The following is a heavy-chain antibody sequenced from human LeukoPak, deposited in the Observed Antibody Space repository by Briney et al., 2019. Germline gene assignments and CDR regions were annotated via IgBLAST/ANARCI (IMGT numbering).Heavy chain of an antibody. D-gene: IGHD6-13*01. CDR1: GFTVSSNY. CDR3: AKELKRGSTSWYSVFDI. CDR2: IYSGGST. V-gene: IGHV3-53*05. Sequence: GGSLRLSCAASGFTVSSNYMSWVRQAPGKGLEWVSVIYSGGSTYYADSVKGRFTISRDNSKNTLFLQMNSLRAEDTSVYYCAKELKRGSTSWYSVFDIWGQGTMVTVSS. J-gene: IGHJ3*02.